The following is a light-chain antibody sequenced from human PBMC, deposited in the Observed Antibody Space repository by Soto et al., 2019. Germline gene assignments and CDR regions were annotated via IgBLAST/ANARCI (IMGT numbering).Light chain of an antibody. CDR2: ENN. CDR1: SSNIGNNY. Sequence: QPVLTQPPSVSAAPGQKVTISCSGSSSNIGNNYVSWYQQLPGTAPKLLIYENNKRPSGIPDRFSGSQSGTSATLGITGLQTGDEADYYCGSWDTSLSAGVFGGGTKLTVL. V-gene: IGLV1-51*02. CDR3: GSWDTSLSAGV. J-gene: IGLJ3*02.